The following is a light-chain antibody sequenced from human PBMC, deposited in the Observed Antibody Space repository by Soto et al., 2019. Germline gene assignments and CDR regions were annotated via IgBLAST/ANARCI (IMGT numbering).Light chain of an antibody. Sequence: QSALTQPASVSGSPGRSITISCTGTSSDVGGYNYVSWYQQHPGKAHKLMIYDVSNRPSGFSNRFSGSKSGNTASLTISGLQAEDEADYYCSSYTSSSTPYVFGTGTKVTVL. CDR3: SSYTSSSTPYV. J-gene: IGLJ1*01. CDR1: SSDVGGYNY. CDR2: DVS. V-gene: IGLV2-14*01.